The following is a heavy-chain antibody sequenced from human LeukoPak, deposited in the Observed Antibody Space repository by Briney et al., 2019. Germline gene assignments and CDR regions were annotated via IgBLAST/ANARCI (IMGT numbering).Heavy chain of an antibody. CDR3: AKDCPDSSAYREYFQH. CDR2: ISGSGGST. Sequence: PGGSLRLSCAASGFTFSSYAMSWVRQAPGKGLEWVSAISGSGGSTYYADSVKGRFTISRDNSKNTLYLQMNSLRAEDTAVYYCAKDCPDSSAYREYFQHWGQGTLVTVSS. CDR1: GFTFSSYA. D-gene: IGHD3-22*01. J-gene: IGHJ1*01. V-gene: IGHV3-23*01.